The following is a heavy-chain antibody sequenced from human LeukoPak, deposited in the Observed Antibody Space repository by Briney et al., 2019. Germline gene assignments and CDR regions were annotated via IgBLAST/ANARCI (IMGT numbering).Heavy chain of an antibody. J-gene: IGHJ4*02. CDR1: GFSLSTSGMR. D-gene: IGHD5-18*01. CDR2: IDWDDDK. V-gene: IGHV2-70*04. CDR3: ARISPGYSYGYYYFDY. Sequence: SGPALVKPTQTLTLNCTFSGFSLSTSGMRVSRIRQPPGKALEWLARIDWDDDKFYSTSLKTRLTISKDTSKNQVVLTMTNMDPVDTATYYCARISPGYSYGYYYFDYWGQGTLVTVSS.